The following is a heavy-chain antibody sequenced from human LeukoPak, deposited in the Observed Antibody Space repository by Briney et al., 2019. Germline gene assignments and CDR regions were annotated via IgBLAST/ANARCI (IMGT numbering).Heavy chain of an antibody. Sequence: RGSLRLSCAASGFTFSGYAMSWVRQAPGKGLEWVSAFSGRGGTTYYADSVKGRFTVSRETTNNTRYMQMNSPRAEATAVYYSAKEGKLLWFGEMSSYRYFDLWGRGTLVTVSS. V-gene: IGHV3-23*01. CDR2: FSGRGGTT. J-gene: IGHJ2*01. CDR3: AKEGKLLWFGEMSSYRYFDL. D-gene: IGHD3-10*01. CDR1: GFTFSGYA.